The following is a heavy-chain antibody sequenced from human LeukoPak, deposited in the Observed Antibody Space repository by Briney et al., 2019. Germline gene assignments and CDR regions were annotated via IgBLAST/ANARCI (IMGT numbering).Heavy chain of an antibody. CDR1: GFTFSSYA. J-gene: IGHJ6*03. V-gene: IGHV3-23*01. Sequence: GGSLRLSCAACGFTFSSYAMSWVRQTPGKGLEWVSTISGSGGSTYYADSVKGRFTISRDNSKNTLYLQMNSLRAEDTAVYYCARRTPDYYYYYMDVWGKGTTVTVSS. CDR3: ARRTPDYYYYYMDV. CDR2: ISGSGGST.